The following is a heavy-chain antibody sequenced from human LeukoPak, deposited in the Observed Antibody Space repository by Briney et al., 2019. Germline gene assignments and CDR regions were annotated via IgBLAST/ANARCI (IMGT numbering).Heavy chain of an antibody. V-gene: IGHV3-53*01. D-gene: IGHD6-19*01. CDR3: ARVPPALSGWEIYLDY. J-gene: IGHJ4*02. Sequence: GGSLRLSCAASGFTVSSNYMSWVRQAPGKGLEWVSVIYSGGSTYYADSVKGRFTISRDNSKNTLYLQMNSLRAEDTAVYYCARVPPALSGWEIYLDYWGQGTLVTVSS. CDR1: GFTVSSNY. CDR2: IYSGGST.